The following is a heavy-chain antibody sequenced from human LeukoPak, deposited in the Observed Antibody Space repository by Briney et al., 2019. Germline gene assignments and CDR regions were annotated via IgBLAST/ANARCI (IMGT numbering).Heavy chain of an antibody. CDR2: IWYDGSNK. CDR1: GFTFSSYG. J-gene: IGHJ4*02. D-gene: IGHD6-19*01. CDR3: AKSPYSSGWYYFDY. Sequence: PGGSLRLSCAASGFTFSSYGMHWVRQAPGKGLEWVAVIWYDGSNKYYADSVKGRFTISRDNSKNTLYLQMNSLRAADTAVYYCAKSPYSSGWYYFDYWGQGTLVTVSS. V-gene: IGHV3-33*06.